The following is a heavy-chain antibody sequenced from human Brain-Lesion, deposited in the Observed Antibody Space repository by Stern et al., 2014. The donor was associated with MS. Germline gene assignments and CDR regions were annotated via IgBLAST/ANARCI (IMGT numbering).Heavy chain of an antibody. D-gene: IGHD6-6*01. J-gene: IGHJ4*02. Sequence: QVQLVESGGGVVQPGRSLRLSCAASGFTFDSYAMHWVRQTPGKGLEWVAVISYDGYNKYYADSVKGRFPISRDNSKNTLYLLMNGLRPEAAAVYYCARERFSSSSRLFDYWGQGALVTVTS. CDR3: ARERFSSSSRLFDY. CDR2: ISYDGYNK. CDR1: GFTFDSYA. V-gene: IGHV3-30-3*01.